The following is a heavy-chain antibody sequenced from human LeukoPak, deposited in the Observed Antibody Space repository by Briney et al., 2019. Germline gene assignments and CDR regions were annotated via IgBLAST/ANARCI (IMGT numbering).Heavy chain of an antibody. V-gene: IGHV4-59*08. CDR2: IYYSGST. Sequence: SETLSLTCAVYGGSFSGYYWSWIRQPPGKGLEWIGYIYYSGSTNYNPSLKSRVTISVDTSKNQFSLKLSSVTAADTAVYYCARLTSDWGQGTLVTVSS. J-gene: IGHJ4*02. CDR3: ARLTSD. CDR1: GGSFSGYY.